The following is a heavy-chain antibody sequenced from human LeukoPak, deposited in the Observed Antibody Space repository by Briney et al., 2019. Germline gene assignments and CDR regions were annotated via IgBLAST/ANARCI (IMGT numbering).Heavy chain of an antibody. J-gene: IGHJ3*01. Sequence: PSETLSLTCAVYGGSFSGYYWSWIRQPPGKGLEWIGEINHSGSTNYSPSLKSRVTISVDTSKNQFSLKLSSVTAADTAVYYCARVEAYMRRGYSYADGAFDVWGQGTMVTVSS. D-gene: IGHD5-18*01. CDR3: ARVEAYMRRGYSYADGAFDV. V-gene: IGHV4-34*01. CDR2: INHSGST. CDR1: GGSFSGYY.